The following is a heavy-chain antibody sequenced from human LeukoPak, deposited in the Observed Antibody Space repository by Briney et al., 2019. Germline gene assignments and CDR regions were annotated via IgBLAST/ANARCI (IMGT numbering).Heavy chain of an antibody. D-gene: IGHD3-10*01. CDR1: GFTFSSYS. CDR3: ARVDITMVRGVMRYYGMDV. Sequence: GGSLRLSCAASGFTFSSYSMNWVRQAPGKGLEWVSSISSSSSYIYYADSVKGRFTISRDNAKNSLYLQMNSLRAEDTAVYYCARVDITMVRGVMRYYGMDVWGQGTAVTVSS. CDR2: ISSSSSYI. J-gene: IGHJ6*02. V-gene: IGHV3-21*01.